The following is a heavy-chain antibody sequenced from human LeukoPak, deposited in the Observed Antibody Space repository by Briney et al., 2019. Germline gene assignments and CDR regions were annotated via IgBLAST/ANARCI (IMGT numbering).Heavy chain of an antibody. CDR3: ARGGPYYDSSGYYLGVGAFDI. D-gene: IGHD3-22*01. J-gene: IGHJ3*02. CDR2: ISYDGSNK. Sequence: GRSLRLSCAASGFTFSSCGIHWVRQAPGKGLEWVAVISYDGSNKYYADSVKGRFTISRDNSKNTLYLQMNSLRAEDTAVYYRARGGPYYDSSGYYLGVGAFDIWGQGTMVTVSS. V-gene: IGHV3-30*03. CDR1: GFTFSSCG.